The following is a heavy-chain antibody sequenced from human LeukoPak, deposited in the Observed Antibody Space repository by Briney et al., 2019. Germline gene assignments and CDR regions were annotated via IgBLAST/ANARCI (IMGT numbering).Heavy chain of an antibody. J-gene: IGHJ3*02. CDR1: GGSISSFY. Sequence: PSETLSLTCTVSGGSISSFYWSRIRQPPAKALEWIGYIYYSGITNYNPSLKSRVTISVDTSKKQFYLSPSSVTVSDTAVYFCARVVGGVGDAFDIWGQGTMVTVSS. CDR3: ARVVGGVGDAFDI. D-gene: IGHD1-26*01. V-gene: IGHV4-59*01. CDR2: IYYSGIT.